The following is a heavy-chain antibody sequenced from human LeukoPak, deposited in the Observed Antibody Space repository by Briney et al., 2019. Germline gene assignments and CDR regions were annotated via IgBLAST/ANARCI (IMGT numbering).Heavy chain of an antibody. CDR2: ISYSGST. CDR3: ARHDGSSWYYAFDV. D-gene: IGHD6-13*01. J-gene: IGHJ3*01. CDR1: GVSISSYY. Sequence: SEALSLTCTVSGVSISSYYWSWIRQPPGKGLEWIGYISYSGSTNYNPSLKSRVTISLDTSKNQFSLKLSSVTAADTAVYYCARHDGSSWYYAFDVWGQGTMVTVSS. V-gene: IGHV4-59*08.